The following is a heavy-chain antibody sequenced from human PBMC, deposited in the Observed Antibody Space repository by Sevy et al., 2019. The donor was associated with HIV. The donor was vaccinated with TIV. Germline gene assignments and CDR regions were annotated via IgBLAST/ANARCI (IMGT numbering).Heavy chain of an antibody. V-gene: IGHV1-18*01. D-gene: IGHD2-15*01. CDR1: GYTFTSYG. CDR3: AREALGCSGGSCYPRGAFDI. J-gene: IGHJ3*02. Sequence: ASVKVSCKASGYTFTSYGISWVRQAPGQGLEWMGWISAYNGNTNYAQKLQGRVTMTTDTSTSTAYMELRSLRSDDTAVYYCAREALGCSGGSCYPRGAFDIWGQGTMVTVSS. CDR2: ISAYNGNT.